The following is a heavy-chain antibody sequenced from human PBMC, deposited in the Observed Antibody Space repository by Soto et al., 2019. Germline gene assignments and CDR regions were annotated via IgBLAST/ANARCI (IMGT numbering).Heavy chain of an antibody. CDR3: ATTCPLGACYKHDLYKYGLDV. Sequence: QIRLEQSESEVKKPGASVRVSCKASGYTFATYGFFWVRQAPGQGLEWMGWISAYNGETRLAERFQGRVTMTTDTATATGYMDLRGLRTDDTAVYYCATTCPLGACYKHDLYKYGLDVCGQGTTIIGSS. CDR1: GYTFATYG. J-gene: IGHJ6*02. CDR2: ISAYNGET. V-gene: IGHV1-18*04. D-gene: IGHD2-21*02.